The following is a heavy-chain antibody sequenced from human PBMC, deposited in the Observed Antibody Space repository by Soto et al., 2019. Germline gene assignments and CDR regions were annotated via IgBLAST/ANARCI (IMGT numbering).Heavy chain of an antibody. CDR2: INPNRGGK. J-gene: IGHJ4*02. D-gene: IGHD1-26*01. Sequence: QVQLVQSGAEVKKPGASVKVSCKASGYTFTGYYMHWVRQAPGQGLEWMGWINPNRGGKNYAQQSQVWVTVTSNTSISTAYRALSRLTADSTAVYYCATQRSEWALSFDCWGGGSLVAVSS. CDR1: GYTFTGYY. V-gene: IGHV1-2*04. CDR3: ATQRSEWALSFDC.